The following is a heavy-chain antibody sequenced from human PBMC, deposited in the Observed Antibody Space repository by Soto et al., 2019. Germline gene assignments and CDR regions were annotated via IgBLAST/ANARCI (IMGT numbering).Heavy chain of an antibody. D-gene: IGHD3-3*01. CDR2: SSPNSGSI. CDR3: ARGGNLEYSRPGGDYYYAMDV. V-gene: IGHV1-2*02. CDR1: GSSFSGYY. J-gene: IGHJ6*02. Sequence: QVILVQSGAVVKRTGASLKVSCEASGSSFSGYYIHWVRQAHGQGFEWMGRSSPNSGSISYAQKFQGRVTGTRDTSPKTAYLGINSLRSDASAIYWCARGGNLEYSRPGGDYYYAMDVWGQGTAVTVSS.